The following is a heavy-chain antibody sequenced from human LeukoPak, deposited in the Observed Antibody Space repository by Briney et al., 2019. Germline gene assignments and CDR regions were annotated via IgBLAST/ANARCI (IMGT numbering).Heavy chain of an antibody. Sequence: PSETLSLTCSVSGGSISTYYWSWIRQTPGKGLEWIGYVYDSGTTNYNPSLKGRVTTSSDTSKNQFSLNLRSVNAADTAIYYCARHGGSLGYFDYWGQGTLVTVSS. D-gene: IGHD1-26*01. CDR1: GGSISTYY. J-gene: IGHJ4*02. CDR2: VYDSGTT. CDR3: ARHGGSLGYFDY. V-gene: IGHV4-59*08.